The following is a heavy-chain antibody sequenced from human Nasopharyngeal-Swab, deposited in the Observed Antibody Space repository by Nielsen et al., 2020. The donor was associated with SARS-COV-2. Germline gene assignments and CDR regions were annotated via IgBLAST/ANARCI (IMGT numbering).Heavy chain of an antibody. V-gene: IGHV3-30*02. J-gene: IGHJ6*02. CDR3: TKASSSSNYYYGMDV. Sequence: GESLKISCAASGFTFCSYGLQWVRQAPGKGLEWLAFIWYEGSNKYYADSVKGRFTISRDNSKNILYLEMNSLRAEDTAIYYCTKASSSSNYYYGMDVWGPGTTVTVSS. CDR2: IWYEGSNK. CDR1: GFTFCSYG. D-gene: IGHD6-6*01.